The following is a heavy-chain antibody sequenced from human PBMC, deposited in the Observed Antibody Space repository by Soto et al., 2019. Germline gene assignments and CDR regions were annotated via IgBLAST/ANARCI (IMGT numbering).Heavy chain of an antibody. J-gene: IGHJ4*02. CDR2: ISSTTNYI. Sequence: EVQLVESGGGLVKPGGSLSLSCAASGFTFTRYSMNWVRQPPGKGLEWVSSISSTTNYIYYGDSMKGRFTISRDNAKNSLYLEMNSLGAEDTAVYYCARESEDLTSNFDYWGQGTLVTVSS. CDR3: ARESEDLTSNFDY. CDR1: GFTFTRYS. V-gene: IGHV3-21*06.